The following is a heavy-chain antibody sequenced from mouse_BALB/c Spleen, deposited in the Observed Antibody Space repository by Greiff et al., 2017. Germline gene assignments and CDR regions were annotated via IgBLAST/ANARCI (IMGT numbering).Heavy chain of an antibody. CDR1: GFTFSNYW. V-gene: IGHV6-6*02. Sequence: EVKVEESGGGLVQPGGSMKLSCVASGFTFSNYWMNWVRQSPEKGLEWVAEIRLKSNNYATHYAESVKGRFTISRDDSKSSVYLQMNNLRAEDTGIYYCTRRGNLTRGIDYYAMDYWGQGTSVTVSS. CDR3: TRRGNLTRGIDYYAMDY. J-gene: IGHJ4*01. CDR2: IRLKSNNYAT. D-gene: IGHD2-1*01.